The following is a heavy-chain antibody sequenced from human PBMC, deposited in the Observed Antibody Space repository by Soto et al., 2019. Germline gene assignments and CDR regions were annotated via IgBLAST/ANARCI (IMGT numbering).Heavy chain of an antibody. J-gene: IGHJ4*02. D-gene: IGHD2-15*01. CDR1: GGSFSGYY. Sequence: SETLSLTCAVYGGSFSGYYWSWIRQPPGKGLEWIGEINHSGSTNYNPSLKSRVTISVDTSKNQFSLEVTSVTAVDTAVYYCARSSGFTNSWDYWGQGALVTVSS. V-gene: IGHV4-34*01. CDR3: ARSSGFTNSWDY. CDR2: INHSGST.